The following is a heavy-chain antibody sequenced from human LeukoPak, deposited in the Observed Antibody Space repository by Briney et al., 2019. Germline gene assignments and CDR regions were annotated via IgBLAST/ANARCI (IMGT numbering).Heavy chain of an antibody. D-gene: IGHD3-3*01. J-gene: IGHJ4*02. V-gene: IGHV4-39*01. CDR2: IYYSGST. CDR3: ARHASVSGNWPRPLDY. Sequence: PSETLSLTCTVSGGSISTYYWGWVRQPPGKGLEWIANIYYSGSTYYSPSLRSRVTISVDTSKNQFSLKLTSVTAADTAVYYCARHASVSGNWPRPLDYWGQGSLVTVSS. CDR1: GGSISTYY.